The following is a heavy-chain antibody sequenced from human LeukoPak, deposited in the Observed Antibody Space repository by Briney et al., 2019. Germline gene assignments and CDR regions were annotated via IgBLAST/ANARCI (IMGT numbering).Heavy chain of an antibody. D-gene: IGHD5-12*01. CDR1: GFTFSSYA. V-gene: IGHV3-23*01. J-gene: IGHJ4*02. CDR3: ARSLVSGYDYYFDY. Sequence: GGSLRLSCAASGFTFSSYAMSWVRQAPGKGLEWVSAISGSGGSTYYADSVKGRFTISRDNSKNTLYLQMNSLRAEDTAVYYCARSLVSGYDYYFDYWGQGTLVTVSS. CDR2: ISGSGGST.